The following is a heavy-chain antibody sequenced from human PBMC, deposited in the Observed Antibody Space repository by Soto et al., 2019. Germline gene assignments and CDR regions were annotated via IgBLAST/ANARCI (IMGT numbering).Heavy chain of an antibody. CDR2: INPSGGST. CDR3: ARESGETGTTPPCFDY. J-gene: IGHJ4*02. Sequence: ASVKVSCKASGYTFTSYYMHWVRQAPGQGLEWMGIINPSGGSTSYAQKFQGRVTMTRDTSTSTVYMELSSLRSEDTAVYYCARESGETGTTPPCFDYWGQGTLVTVSS. V-gene: IGHV1-46*01. D-gene: IGHD1-7*01. CDR1: GYTFTSYY.